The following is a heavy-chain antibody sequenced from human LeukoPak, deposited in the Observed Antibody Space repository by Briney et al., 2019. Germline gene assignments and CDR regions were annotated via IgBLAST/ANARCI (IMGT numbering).Heavy chain of an antibody. CDR3: AKGGFNGDAFDI. Sequence: GGSLRLSCAASGFTFSSYAMSWVRQAPGKGLEWVSAIGGSGDNTYYADSVKGRFTISRDNSKNTLYLQMNSLRAEDTAVYYCAKGGFNGDAFDIWGQGTMVTVSS. D-gene: IGHD3-16*01. V-gene: IGHV3-23*01. CDR1: GFTFSSYA. J-gene: IGHJ3*02. CDR2: IGGSGDNT.